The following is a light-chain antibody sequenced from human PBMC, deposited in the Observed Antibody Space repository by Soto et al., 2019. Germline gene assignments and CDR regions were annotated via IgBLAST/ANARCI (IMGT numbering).Light chain of an antibody. J-gene: IGKJ2*01. Sequence: EIVLTQSPATLSLSPGERVTLSCRASQSISSYLAWYQQKPGQAPRLLIYDASNRATGIPARFSGSGSGTDFTLTISSLEPEDLAVYFCQQRSNWPPATFGQGTKLEIK. CDR3: QQRSNWPPAT. CDR1: QSISSY. CDR2: DAS. V-gene: IGKV3-11*01.